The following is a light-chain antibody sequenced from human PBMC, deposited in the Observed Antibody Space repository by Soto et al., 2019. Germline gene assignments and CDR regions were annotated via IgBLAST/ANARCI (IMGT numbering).Light chain of an antibody. V-gene: IGKV3-11*01. Sequence: EIVLTQSPVTLSLSPGDRATLSCRPSQSVSSFLAWYQQKPGQPPRLLIYDVSNRAAGIPARFSGSGSGTDFTLTISSLESEDFAVYYCQQHTDWPPLYTFGQGTKLEIK. CDR2: DVS. CDR1: QSVSSF. J-gene: IGKJ2*01. CDR3: QQHTDWPPLYT.